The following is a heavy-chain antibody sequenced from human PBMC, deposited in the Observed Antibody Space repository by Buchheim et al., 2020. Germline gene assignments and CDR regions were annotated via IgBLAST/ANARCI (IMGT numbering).Heavy chain of an antibody. CDR1: GGSVSSGSYY. V-gene: IGHV4-61*01. Sequence: QVQLQESGPGLVKPSETLSLTCTVSGGSVSSGSYYWSWIRQPPGKGLEWIGYIYYSGSTNYNPSLKSRVTISVDTSKNQFSLKLSSVTAADTAVYYCAASIPNCSGGSCYHFDYWGQGTL. D-gene: IGHD2-15*01. CDR3: AASIPNCSGGSCYHFDY. J-gene: IGHJ4*02. CDR2: IYYSGST.